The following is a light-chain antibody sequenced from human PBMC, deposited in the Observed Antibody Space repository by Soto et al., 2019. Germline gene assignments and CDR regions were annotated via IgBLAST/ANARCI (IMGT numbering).Light chain of an antibody. CDR2: DVS. Sequence: QSALTQPASVSGSPGQSITISCTGTSSDVGGYNYVSWYQQHPGKAPKLMIYDVSNRPSGVSNRFSGSKSGNTASLTISGLQAEDEDYYYCSSYTSSSTRVFGGGTKVTVL. CDR1: SSDVGGYNY. J-gene: IGLJ2*01. V-gene: IGLV2-14*01. CDR3: SSYTSSSTRV.